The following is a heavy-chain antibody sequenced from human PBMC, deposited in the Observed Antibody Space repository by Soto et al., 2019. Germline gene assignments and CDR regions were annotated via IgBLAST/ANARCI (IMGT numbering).Heavy chain of an antibody. J-gene: IGHJ4*02. D-gene: IGHD2-2*01. CDR1: GGSFSGHY. V-gene: IGHV4-34*01. CDR2: INHRGST. Sequence: QVQLQQWGAGLLKPSETLSLTCAVFGGSFSGHYWRWLRPPPGKGLEWIGEINHRGSTNYNPSLKSRVTISVDTSKNQFSLKLTSVTAADTAVYYCARGPADVEDDYWGQGTLVTVSS. CDR3: ARGPADVEDDY.